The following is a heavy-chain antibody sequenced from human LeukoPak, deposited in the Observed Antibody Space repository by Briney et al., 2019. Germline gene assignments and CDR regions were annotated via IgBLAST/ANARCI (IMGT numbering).Heavy chain of an antibody. CDR1: GYTSTSYG. V-gene: IGHV1-18*01. J-gene: IGHJ6*02. D-gene: IGHD6-13*01. CDR3: ARVTRKTAAGNMDV. CDR2: ISAYNGNT. Sequence: GASVKVSCKASGYTSTSYGISWVRQAPGQGLEWMGWISAYNGNTNYAQKLQGRVTMTTDTSTSTAYMELRSLRSDDTAVYYCARVTRKTAAGNMDVWGQGTTVTVSS.